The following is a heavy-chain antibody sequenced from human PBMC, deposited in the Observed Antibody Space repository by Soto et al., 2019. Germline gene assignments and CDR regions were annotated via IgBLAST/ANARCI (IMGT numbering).Heavy chain of an antibody. J-gene: IGHJ3*02. CDR2: IIPIFGTA. D-gene: IGHD3-10*01. Sequence: AVKVSCKTSGGTFSSYAISWVRQAPGQGLEWMGGIIPIFGTANYAQKFQGRVTITADESTSTAYMELSSLRSEDTAVYYCARPLELTDGFEIRGQGRIGTV. CDR3: ARPLELTDGFEI. CDR1: GGTFSSYA. V-gene: IGHV1-69*13.